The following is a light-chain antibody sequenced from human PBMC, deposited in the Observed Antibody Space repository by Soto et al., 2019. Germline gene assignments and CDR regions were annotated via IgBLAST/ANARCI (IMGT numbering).Light chain of an antibody. Sequence: EIVLTQSPATLSLSPGERATLSCRASQSVSSFLAWYQQKPGQAPRLLIYATSTRATGIPARFSGSGSGTEFTLTISSLQPEDFATYYCQQSYSTPRTFGQGTNVDIK. CDR3: QQSYSTPRT. CDR1: QSVSSF. CDR2: ATS. J-gene: IGKJ1*01. V-gene: IGKV3-11*01.